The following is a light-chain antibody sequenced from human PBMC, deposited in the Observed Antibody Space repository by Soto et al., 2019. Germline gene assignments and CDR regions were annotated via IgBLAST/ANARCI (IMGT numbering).Light chain of an antibody. CDR3: LQYETFSRT. V-gene: IGKV3-20*01. CDR2: HAS. Sequence: EVTKVTCRLPMILGACVHLSCRASSNSASGYLAWYQQKAGQAPKLLIYHASAMVPGIPYRFSGSGSGTNFTLTIGRLQPDDFATYYCLQYETFSRTFGPGTKVDIK. CDR1: SNSASGY. J-gene: IGKJ1*01.